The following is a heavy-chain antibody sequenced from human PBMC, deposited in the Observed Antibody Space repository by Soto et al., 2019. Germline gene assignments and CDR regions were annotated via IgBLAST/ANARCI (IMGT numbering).Heavy chain of an antibody. V-gene: IGHV1-18*01. D-gene: IGHD5-12*01. J-gene: IGHJ5*02. CDR3: ARDEVDPKNWIYL. CDR1: GYTFTSYG. Sequence: SVKVSCKTSGYTFTSYGISWVRQAPEQGLEWMGWISANNGNTNYEQKLQGKITMTTDTYTSTAYMELRSLRSDDTAMYYCARDEVDPKNWIYLRGQGTLVTGSS. CDR2: ISANNGNT.